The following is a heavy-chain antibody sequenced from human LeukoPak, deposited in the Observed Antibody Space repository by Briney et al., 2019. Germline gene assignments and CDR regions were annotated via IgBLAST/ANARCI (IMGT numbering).Heavy chain of an antibody. D-gene: IGHD6-13*01. CDR1: GFTFDNNG. CDR3: ARDYSSTYYRGFDY. J-gene: IGHJ4*02. V-gene: IGHV3-20*04. CDR2: INWDST. Sequence: GSLRLSCAASGFTFDNNGMSWVRQPPGKGLEWVSGINWDSTGYADSVKGRFTISRDNAKNSLYLQMNSLRAEDTALYYCARDYSSTYYRGFDYWGQGILVIVSS.